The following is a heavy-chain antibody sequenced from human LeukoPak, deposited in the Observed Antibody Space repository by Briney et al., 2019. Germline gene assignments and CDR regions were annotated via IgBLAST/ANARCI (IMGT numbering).Heavy chain of an antibody. CDR1: GFTFSSYA. Sequence: GSLRLSCAASGFTFSSYAMSWIRQPPGKGLEWIGYIYYSGSTNYNPSLKSRVTISVDTSKNQFSLKLSSVTAADTAVYYCARDRSIVVVPAAIRAGDYYYYGMDVWGQGTTVTVSS. CDR2: IYYSGST. CDR3: ARDRSIVVVPAAIRAGDYYYYGMDV. J-gene: IGHJ6*02. D-gene: IGHD2-2*02. V-gene: IGHV4-59*01.